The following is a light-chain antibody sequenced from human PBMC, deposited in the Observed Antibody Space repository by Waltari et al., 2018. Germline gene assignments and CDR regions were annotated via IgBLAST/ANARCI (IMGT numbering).Light chain of an antibody. V-gene: IGKV3-20*01. J-gene: IGKJ1*01. CDR3: QQYGSSPWT. Sequence: IVLTQSPGTLSLSPGQGATFSCRASQSVSSSYLAWYQQSPGQAPRLLIYGASSRATGIPDRFSGRGSVTDFTLTISRLEPEDVAVYYCQQYGSSPWTFGQGTKVEIK. CDR1: QSVSSSY. CDR2: GAS.